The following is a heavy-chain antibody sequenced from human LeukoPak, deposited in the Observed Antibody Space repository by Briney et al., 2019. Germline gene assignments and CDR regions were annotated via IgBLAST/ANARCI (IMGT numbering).Heavy chain of an antibody. CDR1: GFTFSSYS. J-gene: IGHJ3*02. CDR2: ISSSSSYI. D-gene: IGHD3-9*01. Sequence: GGSLRLSCAASGFTFSSYSMNWVRQAPGKGLEWVSSISSSSSYIYYADSVKGRFTISRDNAKNSLYLQMNSLRAEDTAVYYCARDILTGYYYRPNDAFDIWGQGTMVTVSS. CDR3: ARDILTGYYYRPNDAFDI. V-gene: IGHV3-21*01.